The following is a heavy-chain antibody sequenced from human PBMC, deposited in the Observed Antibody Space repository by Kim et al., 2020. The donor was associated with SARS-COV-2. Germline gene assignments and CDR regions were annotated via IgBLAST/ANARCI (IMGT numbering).Heavy chain of an antibody. D-gene: IGHD3-22*01. Sequence: GGSLRLSCAASGFTFDDYAMHWVRQAPGKGLEWVSGISWNSGSIGYADSVKGRFTISRDNAKNSLYLQMNSLRAEDTALYYCAKDKSDAMIVVVIDYWG. J-gene: IGHJ4*01. V-gene: IGHV3-9*01. CDR3: AKDKSDAMIVVVIDY. CDR2: ISWNSGSI. CDR1: GFTFDDYA.